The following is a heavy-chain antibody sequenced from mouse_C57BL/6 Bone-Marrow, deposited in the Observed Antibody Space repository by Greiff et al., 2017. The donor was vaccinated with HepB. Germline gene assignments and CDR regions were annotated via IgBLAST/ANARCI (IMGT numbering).Heavy chain of an antibody. CDR3: ASSGLAWFAY. V-gene: IGHV7-3*01. CDR1: GFTFTDYY. CDR2: IRNKANGYTT. J-gene: IGHJ3*01. D-gene: IGHD3-2*02. Sequence: EVMLVESGGGLVQPGGSLSLSCAASGFTFTDYYMSWVRQPPGKALEWLGFIRNKANGYTTESSASVKGRFTISRDNSQSILYLQMNALRAEDSATYYCASSGLAWFAYWGQGTLVTVSA.